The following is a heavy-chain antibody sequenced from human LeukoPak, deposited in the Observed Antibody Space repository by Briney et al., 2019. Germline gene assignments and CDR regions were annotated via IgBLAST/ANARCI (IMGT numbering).Heavy chain of an antibody. Sequence: SVKVSCKASGGTFSSYAISWVRQAPGQGLEWMGGIIPVFGTANYAQKFQGRVTITADESTSTAYMELSSLRSEDTAVYYCAREVPDYYDSSGYYNWFDPWGQGTLVTVSS. CDR1: GGTFSSYA. D-gene: IGHD3-22*01. CDR3: AREVPDYYDSSGYYNWFDP. V-gene: IGHV1-69*13. CDR2: IIPVFGTA. J-gene: IGHJ5*02.